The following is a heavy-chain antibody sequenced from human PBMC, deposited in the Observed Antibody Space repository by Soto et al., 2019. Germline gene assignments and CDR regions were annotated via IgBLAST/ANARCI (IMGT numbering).Heavy chain of an antibody. CDR2: VSGSGSSP. D-gene: IGHD5-18*01. Sequence: EEQLLESGGGLVQPGGSLRLSCAATGFNFGSYAMGWVRQAPGKGLEWVSGVSGSGSSPYYADSVKGRLTISKDKSKNTLYLDLNNLRSEDTAVYFCVKGKESGYRGAFDSSGQGTMVTVSS. CDR3: VKGKESGYRGAFDS. V-gene: IGHV3-23*01. J-gene: IGHJ4*02. CDR1: GFNFGSYA.